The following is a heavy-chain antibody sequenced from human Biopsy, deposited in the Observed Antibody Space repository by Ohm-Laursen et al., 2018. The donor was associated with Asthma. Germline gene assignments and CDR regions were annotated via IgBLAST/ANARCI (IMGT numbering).Heavy chain of an antibody. CDR1: GFSFSEFV. CDR3: AREGDDWSGYVTGDH. Sequence: SLRLSCAASGFSFSEFVMHWVRQAPGKGLEWVAVISYDGSTKYYADSVKGRFTISRDNAKDLLYLQMNSLRAEDTAVYFCAREGDDWSGYVTGDHWGQGSLVTVSS. V-gene: IGHV3-30*03. CDR2: ISYDGSTK. D-gene: IGHD3-3*01. J-gene: IGHJ5*02.